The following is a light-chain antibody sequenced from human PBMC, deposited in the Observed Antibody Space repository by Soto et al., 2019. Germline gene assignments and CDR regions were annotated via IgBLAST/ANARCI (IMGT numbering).Light chain of an antibody. Sequence: DIQMTQSTSSLSASVGDRVTITCRASQSIRDYVNWYQQKPGKAPKFLIYVASTLQIGVPSRFSGSGSGTDCTLTISSMQPEDFATYFWQQSYSSPYTFAPGTKLAIK. CDR3: QQSYSSPYT. J-gene: IGKJ2*01. V-gene: IGKV1-39*01. CDR1: QSIRDY. CDR2: VAS.